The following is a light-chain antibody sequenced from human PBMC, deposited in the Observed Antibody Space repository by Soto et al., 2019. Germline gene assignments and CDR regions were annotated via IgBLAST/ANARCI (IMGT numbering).Light chain of an antibody. J-gene: IGKJ1*01. Sequence: DIQMTQSPSTLSASVGGRVTIACRASQSISSWLAWYQQKPGKAPKLLIYDASSLESGVPSRFSGSGSGTEFTLTISSLQPDDFATYYCQQYNSPVTFGQGTKVDIK. CDR1: QSISSW. V-gene: IGKV1-5*01. CDR3: QQYNSPVT. CDR2: DAS.